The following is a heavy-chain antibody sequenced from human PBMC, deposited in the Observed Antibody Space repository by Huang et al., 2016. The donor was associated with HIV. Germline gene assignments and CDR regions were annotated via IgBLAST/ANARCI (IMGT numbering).Heavy chain of an antibody. CDR3: AKDPYRSAWHSETSRYYYYGMDV. CDR1: EFTFSTFA. Sequence: EVQLVESGGGLVQPGKSLRLSCAASEFTFSTFAMSWVRQAPGKGLEWVSGISGSGGGKKYADAVRGLFTISRDNSLKTLYLQMNSLTAEDTAVYYCAKDPYRSAWHSETSRYYYYGMDVWGQRTTVTVSS. CDR2: ISGSGGGK. V-gene: IGHV3-23*04. J-gene: IGHJ6*02. D-gene: IGHD6-19*01.